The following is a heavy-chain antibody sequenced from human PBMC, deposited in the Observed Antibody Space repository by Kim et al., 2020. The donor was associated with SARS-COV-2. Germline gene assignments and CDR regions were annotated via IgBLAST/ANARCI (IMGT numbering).Heavy chain of an antibody. CDR2: ISSSSATI. D-gene: IGHD1-26*01. CDR3: TRAPRYSGTYGDAFDI. V-gene: IGHV3-48*04. Sequence: GGSLRLSCAASGFTFSSYSLNWVRQAPGKGLEWVSYISSSSATIYYADSVKGRFTISRDNAKNSLYLQLNNLGVGDTAVYYCTRAPRYSGTYGDAFDIWG. J-gene: IGHJ3*02. CDR1: GFTFSSYS.